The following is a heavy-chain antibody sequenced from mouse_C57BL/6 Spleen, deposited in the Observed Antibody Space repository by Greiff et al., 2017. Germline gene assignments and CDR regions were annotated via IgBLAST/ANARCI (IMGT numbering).Heavy chain of an antibody. D-gene: IGHD1-1*01. CDR2: ISGGGGNT. CDR3: ARRGNYGSSYGAMDY. Sequence: EVKLMESGGGLVKPGGSLKLSCAASGFTFSSYTMSWVRQTPEKRLEWVATISGGGGNTYYPDSVKGRFTISRDNAKNTLYLQMSSLGSEDTALYYCARRGNYGSSYGAMDYWGQGTSVTVSS. CDR1: GFTFSSYT. V-gene: IGHV5-9*01. J-gene: IGHJ4*01.